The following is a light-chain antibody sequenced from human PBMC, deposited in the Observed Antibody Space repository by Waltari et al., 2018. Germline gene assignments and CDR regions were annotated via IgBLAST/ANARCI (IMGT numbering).Light chain of an antibody. J-gene: IGLJ3*02. V-gene: IGLV3-25*03. CDR3: QSADSSGTWV. Sequence: SYELTQPPSVSVSPGQTARITCSADALPQQYAYWYQQKPGQAPVLVIYKDNERPSGIPERFSGSSSGTTVTFTISGVQAEDEADYYCQSADSSGTWVFGGGTKLTVL. CDR1: ALPQQY. CDR2: KDN.